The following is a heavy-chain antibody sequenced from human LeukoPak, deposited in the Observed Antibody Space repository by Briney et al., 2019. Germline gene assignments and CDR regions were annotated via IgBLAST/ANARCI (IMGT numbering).Heavy chain of an antibody. D-gene: IGHD4-17*01. V-gene: IGHV3-9*01. J-gene: IGHJ3*02. CDR2: ISRNSGSI. CDR1: GFTFDDYA. Sequence: GGSLRLSCAASGFTFDDYAMHWVRQAPGKGLEWVSGISRNSGSIGYADSVKGRFTISRDNAKNSLYLQMNSLRAEDTALYYCAKATTVTTFHAFDIWGQGTMVTVSS. CDR3: AKATTVTTFHAFDI.